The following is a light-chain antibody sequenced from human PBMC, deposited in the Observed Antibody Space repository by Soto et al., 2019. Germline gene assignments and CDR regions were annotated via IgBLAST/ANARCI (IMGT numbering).Light chain of an antibody. Sequence: QSALTQPASVSGSPGQSITISCTGTSSDIGGYNFVSWYQQHPGKAPKLVIYDVNSRPSGVSDRFSGSKSGHTASLTISGLQADDEADYYCSSYSSISTLVMFGGGTKLTVL. CDR1: SSDIGGYNF. CDR3: SSYSSISTLVM. CDR2: DVN. J-gene: IGLJ3*02. V-gene: IGLV2-14*01.